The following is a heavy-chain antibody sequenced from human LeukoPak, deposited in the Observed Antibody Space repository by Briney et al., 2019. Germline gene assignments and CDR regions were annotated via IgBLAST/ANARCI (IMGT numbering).Heavy chain of an antibody. CDR3: ARLYDSSGVPWFDP. Sequence: ASVKVSCKASGYTFTSYAMHWVRQAPGQRLEWMGWINAGNGNTKYSQKFQGRVTITRDTSASTAYMELSSLRSEDTAVYYCARLYDSSGVPWFDPWGQGTLVTVSS. D-gene: IGHD3-22*01. J-gene: IGHJ5*02. CDR2: INAGNGNT. CDR1: GYTFTSYA. V-gene: IGHV1-3*01.